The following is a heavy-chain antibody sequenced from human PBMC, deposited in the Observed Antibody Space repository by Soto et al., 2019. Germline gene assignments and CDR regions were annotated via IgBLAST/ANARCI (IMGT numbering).Heavy chain of an antibody. Sequence: EVQLVESGGGLVQPGGSLRLSCAASGFTFSSYSMNWVRQAPGKGLEWVSYISSSSSTIYYADSVKGRFTISRDNAKNSLYLQMNSLRDEDTAVYYCARGEGLYCSSTSCYTLVGYGMDVWGQGTTVTVSS. CDR1: GFTFSSYS. D-gene: IGHD2-2*02. CDR2: ISSSSSTI. CDR3: ARGEGLYCSSTSCYTLVGYGMDV. J-gene: IGHJ6*02. V-gene: IGHV3-48*02.